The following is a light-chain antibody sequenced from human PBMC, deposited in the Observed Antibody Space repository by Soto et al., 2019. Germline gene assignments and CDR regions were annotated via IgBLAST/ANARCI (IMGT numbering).Light chain of an antibody. CDR1: QSITNR. Sequence: IQMTQSPSSLSASVGDRVTITCRASQSITNRLAWYQLKPGKAPKFLIYAASSLQSGVPSRFSGSRSGTDFTLTISSLQPEDFATYFCQQTYSTPLTFGGGTKVDI. J-gene: IGKJ4*01. CDR3: QQTYSTPLT. V-gene: IGKV1-39*01. CDR2: AAS.